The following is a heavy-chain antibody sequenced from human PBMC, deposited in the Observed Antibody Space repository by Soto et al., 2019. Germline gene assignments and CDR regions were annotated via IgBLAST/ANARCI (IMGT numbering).Heavy chain of an antibody. CDR3: AKSDLFVGGTSFGLDV. CDR1: GFKFSSYA. D-gene: IGHD1-26*01. V-gene: IGHV3-23*01. CDR2: VSGSGDST. J-gene: IGHJ6*02. Sequence: SGGSLRLSCAASGFKFSSYAMSWVRQAPGKGLEWVSTVSGSGDSTKNADSVKGRFTISRDNSKNTLYLQMSSLRAEDTAIYYCAKSDLFVGGTSFGLDVWGQGPTVTVSS.